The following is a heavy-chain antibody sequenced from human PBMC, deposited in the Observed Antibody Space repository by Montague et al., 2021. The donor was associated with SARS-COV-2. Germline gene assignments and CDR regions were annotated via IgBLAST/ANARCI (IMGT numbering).Heavy chain of an antibody. D-gene: IGHD3-10*01. Sequence: SETLSLTCTVSGGSISDHYWAWIRQPPGKGLEWLAYIYYSGSINSNASLKSRVSMSVDTSKNQFSLKLTSVTAADTAVYYCARAVSVRRAVNWFDPWGQGTLVTDSS. CDR2: IYYSGSI. CDR3: ARAVSVRRAVNWFDP. J-gene: IGHJ5*02. V-gene: IGHV4-59*11. CDR1: GGSISDHY.